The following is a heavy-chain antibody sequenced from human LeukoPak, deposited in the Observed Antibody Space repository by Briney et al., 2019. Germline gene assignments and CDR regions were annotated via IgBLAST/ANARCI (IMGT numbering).Heavy chain of an antibody. V-gene: IGHV1-69*13. D-gene: IGHD6-19*01. CDR1: GGTFSSYA. CDR2: IIPIFGTA. Sequence: SVKVSCRASGGTFSSYAISWVRQAPGQGLEWMGGIIPIFGTANYAQKFQGRVTITADESTSTAYMELSSLRSEDTAVYYCARGRKAGYSSGWLNARISWGQGTLVTVSS. J-gene: IGHJ5*02. CDR3: ARGRKAGYSSGWLNARIS.